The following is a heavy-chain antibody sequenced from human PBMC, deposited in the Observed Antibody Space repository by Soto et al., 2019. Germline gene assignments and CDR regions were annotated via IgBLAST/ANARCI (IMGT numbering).Heavy chain of an antibody. J-gene: IGHJ6*02. CDR3: ARKGTYYYYGMDV. CDR2: IIPIFGTA. Sequence: SVKVSCKASGCTFSSYAISCVRRAPGQGLEWMGGIIPIFGTANYAQKFQGRVTITADESTSTAYMELSSLRSEDTAVYYCARKGTYYYYGMDVWGQGTTVTVSS. V-gene: IGHV1-69*13. D-gene: IGHD1-1*01. CDR1: GCTFSSYA.